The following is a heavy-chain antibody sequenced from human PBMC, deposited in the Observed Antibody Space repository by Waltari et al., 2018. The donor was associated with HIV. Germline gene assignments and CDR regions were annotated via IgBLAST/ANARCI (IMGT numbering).Heavy chain of an antibody. CDR3: ARDPALTRVTGYDF. D-gene: IGHD4-17*01. Sequence: QVQLQASGPGLVRPSETRSLRCAVSGSYISSASHWGWIRLPPGKGLWWLGSISPVGATYYSPSLKSRVTISLDTSNNQFSLTLNSVTAADTAVYYCARDPALTRVTGYDFWGQGILVTVSS. CDR2: ISPVGAT. V-gene: IGHV4-38-2*02. CDR1: GSYISSASH. J-gene: IGHJ4*02.